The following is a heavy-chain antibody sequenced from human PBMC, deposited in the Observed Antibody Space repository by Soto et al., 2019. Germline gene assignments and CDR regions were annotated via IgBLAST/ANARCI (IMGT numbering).Heavy chain of an antibody. J-gene: IGHJ4*02. Sequence: EVQLVESGGGLVKPGGSLRLSCAASGFTFSNAWMSWVRQAPGKGLEWVGRIKSKTDGGTTDYAAPVKGRFTISRDDSKITLYLQMNSLKTEDTAVYYCTTGIAVAGLEDYWGQGTLVTVSS. CDR3: TTGIAVAGLEDY. V-gene: IGHV3-15*01. CDR1: GFTFSNAW. CDR2: IKSKTDGGTT. D-gene: IGHD6-19*01.